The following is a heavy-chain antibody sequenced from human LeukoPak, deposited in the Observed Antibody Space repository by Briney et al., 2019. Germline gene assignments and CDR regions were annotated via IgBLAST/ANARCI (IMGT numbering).Heavy chain of an antibody. Sequence: SETLSLTCSVSGGSISSYYWSWIRQPPGMGLEWIGYIYHSGSANYNPSLKSRVTISLDTSKNHFSLKLTSVTAADTAVYYCARLVVTATGDYFGSWGQGTLVSVSS. CDR3: ARLVVTATGDYFGS. D-gene: IGHD2-21*02. J-gene: IGHJ4*02. CDR2: IYHSGSA. CDR1: GGSISSYY. V-gene: IGHV4-59*08.